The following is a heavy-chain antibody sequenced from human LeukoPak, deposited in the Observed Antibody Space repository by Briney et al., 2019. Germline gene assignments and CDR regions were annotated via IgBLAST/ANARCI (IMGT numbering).Heavy chain of an antibody. CDR2: IYTSGST. Sequence: SETLSLTCAVYGGSFSGYYWNRIRQPAGKGLEWIGRIYTSGSTNYNPSLKSRITISVDTSKNQFSLKLSSVTAADTGVYYCARTYCGGDCRGYYYSYYMDVWGKGTTVTISS. J-gene: IGHJ6*03. CDR3: ARTYCGGDCRGYYYSYYMDV. D-gene: IGHD2-21*02. V-gene: IGHV4-59*10. CDR1: GGSFSGYY.